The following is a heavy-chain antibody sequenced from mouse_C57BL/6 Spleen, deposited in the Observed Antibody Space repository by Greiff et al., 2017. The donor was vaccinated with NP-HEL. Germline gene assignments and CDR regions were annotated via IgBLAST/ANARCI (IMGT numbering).Heavy chain of an antibody. CDR1: GFTFSSYA. J-gene: IGHJ4*01. V-gene: IGHV5-9-1*02. CDR2: ISSGGDYI. D-gene: IGHD2-1*01. CDR3: TRYGNYVYYAMDY. Sequence: EVQVVESGEGLVKPGWSLKLSCAASGFTFSSYAMSWVRQTPEKRLEWVAYISSGGDYIYYADTVKGRFTFSRDNARNTLYLQMSSLKSEDTAMYYCTRYGNYVYYAMDYWGQGTSVTVSA.